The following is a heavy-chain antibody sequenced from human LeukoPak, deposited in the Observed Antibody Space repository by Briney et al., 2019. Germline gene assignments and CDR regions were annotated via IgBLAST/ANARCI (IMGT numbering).Heavy chain of an antibody. Sequence: SVKVSCKASGGTFSSYAISWVRQAPGQGLEWMGRIIPIFGTANYAQKFQGRVTITTDESTSTAYMELSSLRSGGTAVYYCARELHAVAGREYWGQGTLVTVSS. V-gene: IGHV1-69*05. CDR3: ARELHAVAGREY. D-gene: IGHD6-19*01. CDR1: GGTFSSYA. J-gene: IGHJ4*02. CDR2: IIPIFGTA.